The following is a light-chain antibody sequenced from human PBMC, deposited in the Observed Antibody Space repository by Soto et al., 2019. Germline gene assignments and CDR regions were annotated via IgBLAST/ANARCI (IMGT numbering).Light chain of an antibody. V-gene: IGLV2-14*01. Sequence: QSVLTQPASVSGSPGQSIAISCTGTSSDVGGYNYVSWYQQNPGKAPKFIIYDVSNRPSGVSDRFSGSKSGNTASLTISGLQAEDEADYYCASYTTSSTYVFGTGTKVTVL. J-gene: IGLJ1*01. CDR2: DVS. CDR3: ASYTTSSTYV. CDR1: SSDVGGYNY.